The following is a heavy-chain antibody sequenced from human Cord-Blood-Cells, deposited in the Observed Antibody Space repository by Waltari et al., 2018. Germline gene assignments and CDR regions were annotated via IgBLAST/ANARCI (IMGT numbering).Heavy chain of an antibody. J-gene: IGHJ4*02. CDR3: AAGSYSSSWYFDY. Sequence: QVQLVQSGAEVKKPGASVKVSCKASGYTFTGYYMHWVRQAPGQGLEWMGWINPNSGDTNYAQKFQGRVTMTRDTSISTAYMELSRLRSDDTAVYYCAAGSYSSSWYFDYWGQGTLVTVSS. CDR2: INPNSGDT. D-gene: IGHD6-13*01. V-gene: IGHV1-2*02. CDR1: GYTFTGYY.